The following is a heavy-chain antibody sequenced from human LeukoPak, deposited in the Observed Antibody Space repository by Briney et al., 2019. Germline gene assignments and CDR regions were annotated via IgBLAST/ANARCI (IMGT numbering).Heavy chain of an antibody. CDR2: INHSGST. D-gene: IGHD3-10*01. CDR1: GGSFSGYY. V-gene: IGHV4-34*01. CDR3: ARGQWFGELLPPGGMDV. Sequence: SETLSLTCAVYGGSFSGYYWSWIRQPPGKGLEWTGEINHSGSTNYNPSLKSRVTISVDTSKNQFSLKLSSVTAADTAVYYCARGQWFGELLPPGGMDVWGQGTTVTVSS. J-gene: IGHJ6*02.